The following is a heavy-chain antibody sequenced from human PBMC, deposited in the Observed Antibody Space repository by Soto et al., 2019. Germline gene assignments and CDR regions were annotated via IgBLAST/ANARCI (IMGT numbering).Heavy chain of an antibody. J-gene: IGHJ6*02. CDR1: GFTFSSYS. D-gene: IGHD4-17*01. Sequence: EVQLVESGGGLVQPGGSLRLSCAASGFTFSSYSMNWVRQAPGKGLEWVSYISSSSSTIYYADSVKDRFTISRDNAKNSLYLQMNSLRDEDTAVYYCARGLTVTTISPVYYYYGMDVWGQGTTVTVSS. CDR2: ISSSSSTI. CDR3: ARGLTVTTISPVYYYYGMDV. V-gene: IGHV3-48*02.